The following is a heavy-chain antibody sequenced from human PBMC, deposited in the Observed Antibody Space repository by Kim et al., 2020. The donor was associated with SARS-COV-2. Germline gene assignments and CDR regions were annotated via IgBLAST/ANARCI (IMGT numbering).Heavy chain of an antibody. CDR3: ARAKAPITMIVERYYGMDV. Sequence: SETLSLTCAVYGGSFSGYYWSWIRQPPGKGLEWIGEINHSGSTNYNPSLKSRVTISVDTSKNQFSLKLSSVTAADTAVYYCARAKAPITMIVERYYGMDVWGQGTTVTVSS. CDR1: GGSFSGYY. D-gene: IGHD3-22*01. J-gene: IGHJ6*02. CDR2: INHSGST. V-gene: IGHV4-34*01.